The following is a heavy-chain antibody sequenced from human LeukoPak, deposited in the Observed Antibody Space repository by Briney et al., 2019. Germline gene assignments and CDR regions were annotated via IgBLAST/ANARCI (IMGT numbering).Heavy chain of an antibody. CDR1: GGTFSSYA. CDR2: IIPIFGTA. V-gene: IGHV1-69*13. D-gene: IGHD2-2*01. Sequence: VASVKVSCKASGGTFSSYAISWVRQAPGQGLEWMGGIIPIFGTANYAQKFQGRVTITADESTSTAYMELSSLRSEDTAVYYCARYCSSASCPISDWGRGTLVTVSS. CDR3: ARYCSSASCPISD. J-gene: IGHJ4*02.